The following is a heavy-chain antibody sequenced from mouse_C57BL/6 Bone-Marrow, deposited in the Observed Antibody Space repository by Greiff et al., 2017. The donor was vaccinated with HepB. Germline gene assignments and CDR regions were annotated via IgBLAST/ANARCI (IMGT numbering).Heavy chain of an antibody. CDR2: IYPRSGNT. J-gene: IGHJ2*01. CDR1: GYTFTSYG. V-gene: IGHV1-81*01. Sequence: VQLQQSGAELARPGASVKLSCKASGYTFTSYGISWVKQRTGQGLEWIGEIYPRSGNTYYNEKFKGKATLTADKSSSKAYMELRSLTSEDSAVYFCAREGVLRYFDYWGQGTTLTVSS. CDR3: AREGVLRYFDY. D-gene: IGHD1-1*01.